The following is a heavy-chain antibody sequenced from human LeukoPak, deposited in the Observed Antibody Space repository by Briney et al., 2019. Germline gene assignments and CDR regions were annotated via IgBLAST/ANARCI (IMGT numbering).Heavy chain of an antibody. V-gene: IGHV1-8*03. CDR2: MNPNSGNT. Sequence: ASVKVSCKPSGYTFTSYDINWVRQATAQGLEWMGWMNPNSGNTGYAQKFQGRVTITRNTSISTAYMELSSLRSEDTAVYYCARGRVAEFDYWGQGTLVTVSS. J-gene: IGHJ4*02. CDR1: GYTFTSYD. D-gene: IGHD1-14*01. CDR3: ARGRVAEFDY.